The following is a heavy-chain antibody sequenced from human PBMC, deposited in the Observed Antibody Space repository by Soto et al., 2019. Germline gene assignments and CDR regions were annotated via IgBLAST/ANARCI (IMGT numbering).Heavy chain of an antibody. CDR2: IYHSGST. D-gene: IGHD6-13*01. Sequence: SETLSLTCAVSGYSISSGYYWGWIRQPPGKGLEWIGSIYHSGSTYYNPSLKSRVTISVDPSKNQFSLKLSSVAAADTDVYYCARGRSLGSPGPYNWFEPWGQGTLVTVSS. V-gene: IGHV4-38-2*01. CDR3: ARGRSLGSPGPYNWFEP. J-gene: IGHJ5*02. CDR1: GYSISSGYY.